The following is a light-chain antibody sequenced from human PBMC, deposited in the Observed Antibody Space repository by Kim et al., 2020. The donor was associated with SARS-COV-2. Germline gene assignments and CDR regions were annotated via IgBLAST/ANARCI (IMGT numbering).Light chain of an antibody. CDR3: QSYDSSLSEV. Sequence: QRVTISCTGSSSNIGAGYDVHWYQQLPGTAPKLHIYGNSNRPSGVPDRFSGAKSGTSASLAITGLQAEDEADYYCQSYDSSLSEVFGGGTQLTVL. V-gene: IGLV1-40*01. J-gene: IGLJ3*02. CDR2: GNS. CDR1: SSNIGAGYD.